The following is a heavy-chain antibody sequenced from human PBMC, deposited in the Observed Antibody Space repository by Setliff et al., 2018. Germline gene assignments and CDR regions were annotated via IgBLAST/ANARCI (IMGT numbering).Heavy chain of an antibody. CDR1: GFTFSSYA. J-gene: IGHJ4*02. V-gene: IGHV3-23*01. CDR2: ISGSAQTT. Sequence: GGSLRLSCAASGFTFSSYAITWVRQAPGKGLEWVSMISGSAQTTYYADSVKGRFTISRDNSKNTLYLQMNSLRAEDTAVYYCAKVKGAMVRGVMGYWGQGTLVTVSS. D-gene: IGHD3-10*01. CDR3: AKVKGAMVRGVMGY.